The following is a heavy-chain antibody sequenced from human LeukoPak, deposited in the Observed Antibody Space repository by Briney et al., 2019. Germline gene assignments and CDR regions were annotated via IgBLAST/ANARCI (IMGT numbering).Heavy chain of an antibody. J-gene: IGHJ5*02. Sequence: SVKVSCKASGGTFSSCAISWVRQAPGQGLEWMGRIIPILGIANYAQKFQGRVTITADKSMSTAYMELSSLRSEDTAVYYCASGYYDFWSGHNSLQNNWFDPWGQGTLVTVSS. V-gene: IGHV1-69*04. D-gene: IGHD3-3*01. CDR2: IIPILGIA. CDR1: GGTFSSCA. CDR3: ASGYYDFWSGHNSLQNNWFDP.